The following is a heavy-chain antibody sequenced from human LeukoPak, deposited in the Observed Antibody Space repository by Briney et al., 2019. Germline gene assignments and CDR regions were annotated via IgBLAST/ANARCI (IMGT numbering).Heavy chain of an antibody. D-gene: IGHD4-23*01. V-gene: IGHV3-30*18. J-gene: IGHJ5*02. CDR1: GFMFSSYA. Sequence: GRSLRLSCAASGFMFSSYAIHWVRQAPGKGLEWVALISYDGSNIHYADSVKGRFTISRATSKNTLYLYMNSLRPEDTAVYFCAKDRWGQSSWFDHWGQGALVTVSS. CDR3: AKDRWGQSSWFDH. CDR2: ISYDGSNI.